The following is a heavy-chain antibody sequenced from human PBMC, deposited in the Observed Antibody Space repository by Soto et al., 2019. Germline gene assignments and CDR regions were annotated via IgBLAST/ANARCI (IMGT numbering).Heavy chain of an antibody. CDR3: ARDKGCSGGSCYSDYYYGMDV. D-gene: IGHD2-15*01. V-gene: IGHV3-48*03. J-gene: IGHJ6*02. Sequence: PGGSLRLSCAASGFTFSSYEMNWVRQAPGKGLEWVSYISSSGSTIYYADSVKGRFTISRDNAKNSLYLQMNSLRAEDTAVYYCARDKGCSGGSCYSDYYYGMDVWGQGAMVTVSS. CDR2: ISSSGSTI. CDR1: GFTFSSYE.